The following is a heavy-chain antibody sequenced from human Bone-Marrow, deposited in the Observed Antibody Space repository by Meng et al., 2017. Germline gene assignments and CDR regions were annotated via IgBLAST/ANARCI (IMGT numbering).Heavy chain of an antibody. J-gene: IGHJ4*02. V-gene: IGHV4-4*02. CDR2: IYHSGNT. CDR1: GDSISRSNW. D-gene: IGHD6-13*01. CDR3: ARQAVAGNFDY. Sequence: QVELQESGPGLVKPSGTLSLTCAVSGDSISRSNWWSWVRQPPGKGLEWIGEIYHSGNTNYNASIKSRVTLSIDKSKTQFSLKLSSVTAADTAVYYCARQAVAGNFDYWGQGTLVTVSS.